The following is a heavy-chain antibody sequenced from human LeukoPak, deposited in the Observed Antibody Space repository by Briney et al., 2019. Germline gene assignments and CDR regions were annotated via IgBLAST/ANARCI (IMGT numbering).Heavy chain of an antibody. CDR2: IYHSGTV. CDR1: GDNMRDGGYY. J-gene: IGHJ4*02. V-gene: IGHV4-30-2*06. Sequence: SETLSLTCSVSGDNMRDGGYYWSWIRQSPVKGLEWIGYIYHSGTVSYNPSLKSRVTISVDKSKNQFSLKLSSVTAADTAVYYCARDLTRWGAPGGGPFDYWGQGTLVTVSS. D-gene: IGHD1-26*01. CDR3: ARDLTRWGAPGGGPFDY.